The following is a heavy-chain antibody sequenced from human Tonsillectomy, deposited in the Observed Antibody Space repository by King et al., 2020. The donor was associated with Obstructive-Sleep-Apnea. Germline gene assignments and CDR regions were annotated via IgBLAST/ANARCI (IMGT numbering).Heavy chain of an antibody. CDR1: GFTFSSYA. CDR2: SSSNGGST. V-gene: IGHV3-64D*06. Sequence: EVQLVESGGGLVQPGGSLRLSCSASGFTFSSYAMHWVRQAPGKGLEYVSASSSNGGSTYYADSVKGRFTISRDNSKNTLYLQMSSLRAEDTAVYYCVKAPPGGPFDYWGQGTLVTVSS. J-gene: IGHJ4*02. CDR3: VKAPPGGPFDY. D-gene: IGHD3-16*01.